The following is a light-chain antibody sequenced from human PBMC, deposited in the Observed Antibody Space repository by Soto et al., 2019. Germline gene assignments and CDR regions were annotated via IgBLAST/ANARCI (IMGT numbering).Light chain of an antibody. Sequence: VLTQSPATLSLSPGERATLSCRASLNVNNYLAWYQQKPGQAPRLLIYGASNRATGIPDRFSGSGSGTDFTLTISRLEPEDFAVYYCQQYGSSGTFGQGTKVEIK. J-gene: IGKJ1*01. CDR3: QQYGSSGT. V-gene: IGKV3-20*01. CDR1: LNVNNY. CDR2: GAS.